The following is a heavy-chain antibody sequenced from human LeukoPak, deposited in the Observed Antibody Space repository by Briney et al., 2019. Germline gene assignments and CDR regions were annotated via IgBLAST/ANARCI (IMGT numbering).Heavy chain of an antibody. CDR3: ARDNIAVAGTDY. J-gene: IGHJ4*02. Sequence: GGSLRLSCAASGFTFSSYAMSWVRQAPGKGLEWVSVIYSGGSTYYADSVKGRFTISRDNSKNTLYLQMNSLRAEDTAVYYCARDNIAVAGTDYWGQGTLVTVSS. CDR2: IYSGGST. D-gene: IGHD6-19*01. V-gene: IGHV3-66*01. CDR1: GFTFSSYA.